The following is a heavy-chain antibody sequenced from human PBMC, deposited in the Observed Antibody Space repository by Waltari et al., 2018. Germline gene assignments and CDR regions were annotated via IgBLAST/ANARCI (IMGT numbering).Heavy chain of an antibody. J-gene: IGHJ4*02. CDR2: ISGSGTTI. CDR3: ARRFDS. Sequence: EVQLVESGGGLVQPGGSLRLSCAASGFTFSSYGMNWVRPAPGKGLEWISYISGSGTTIYYADSVKGRFTISRDDAENSLYLQMNSLRAEDTALYYCARRFDSWGQGTRVTVSS. CDR1: GFTFSSYG. V-gene: IGHV3-48*03.